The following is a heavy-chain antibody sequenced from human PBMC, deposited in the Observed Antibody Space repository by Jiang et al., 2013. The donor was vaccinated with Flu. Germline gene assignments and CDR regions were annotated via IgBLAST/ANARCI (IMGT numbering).Heavy chain of an antibody. CDR1: GGSISSYY. CDR2: IYYSGST. Sequence: ETLSLTCTVSGGSISSYYWSWIRQPPGKGLEWIGYIYYSGSTNYNPSLKSRVTISVDTSKNQFSLKLSSVTAADTAVYYCARLQGDYGPYFDYWGQGTLVTVSS. CDR3: ARLQGDYGPYFDY. D-gene: IGHD4-17*01. V-gene: IGHV4-59*08. J-gene: IGHJ4*02.